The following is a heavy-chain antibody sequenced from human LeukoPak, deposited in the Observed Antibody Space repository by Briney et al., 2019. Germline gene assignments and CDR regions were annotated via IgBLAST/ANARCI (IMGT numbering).Heavy chain of an antibody. J-gene: IGHJ4*02. CDR1: GFTFSSYW. V-gene: IGHV3-7*01. CDR2: IKKDGSDK. D-gene: IGHD1-26*01. Sequence: GGSLRLSCAASGFTFSSYWMNWVRQAPGKGLEWVANIKKDGSDKNYLGSVKGRFTISRDNAKNSLYVQMNSLRAEDTAVYYCARDLPVVGAPGFDYWGQGALVTVSS. CDR3: ARDLPVVGAPGFDY.